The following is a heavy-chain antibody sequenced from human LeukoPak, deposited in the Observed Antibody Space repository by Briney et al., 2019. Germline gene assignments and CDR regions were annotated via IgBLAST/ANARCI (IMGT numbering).Heavy chain of an antibody. D-gene: IGHD3-3*01. CDR2: IHFSGIT. CDR3: ARGELRFLEWSPAQFDP. J-gene: IGHJ5*02. Sequence: PSETLSLTCTVSGGSISGYYWGWIRQPPGKGLEWIASIHFSGITYYNPSLKSRVTISVDTPKEQISLKLNSLNAADTAVYYCARGELRFLEWSPAQFDPWGQGTLVTISS. V-gene: IGHV4-39*07. CDR1: GGSISGYY.